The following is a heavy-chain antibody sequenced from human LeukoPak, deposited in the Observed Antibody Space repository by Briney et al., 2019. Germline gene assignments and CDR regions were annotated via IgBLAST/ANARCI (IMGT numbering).Heavy chain of an antibody. CDR1: GFTFSSYS. CDR2: ISNSSSYI. CDR3: ARLGSPGYCSGGSCYGFDY. Sequence: PGGSLTLSCAASGFTFSSYSMNWLRQPPGKGLEWVSSISNSSSYIYYADSVKGRFTISRDNAKNSLYLQMNSLRAEDTAVYYCARLGSPGYCSGGSCYGFDYWGQGTLVTVSS. V-gene: IGHV3-21*01. D-gene: IGHD2-15*01. J-gene: IGHJ4*02.